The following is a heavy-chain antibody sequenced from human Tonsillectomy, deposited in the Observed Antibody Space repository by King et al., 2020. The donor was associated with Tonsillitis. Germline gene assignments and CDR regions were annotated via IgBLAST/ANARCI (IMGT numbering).Heavy chain of an antibody. D-gene: IGHD2-15*01. V-gene: IGHV4-61*02. J-gene: IGHJ4*02. CDR3: ARDDDSLETSDS. Sequence: QLQESGPGLVKPSQTLSLTCSVSGGSISSGPYYWSWIRQPAGKGLEWIGRIDTSGSTNYSPSLKSRVTISVDTSTNQFSLKLNSVTAADTAVYYCARDDDSLETSDSWGQGTLVIVSS. CDR1: GGSISSGPYY. CDR2: IDTSGST.